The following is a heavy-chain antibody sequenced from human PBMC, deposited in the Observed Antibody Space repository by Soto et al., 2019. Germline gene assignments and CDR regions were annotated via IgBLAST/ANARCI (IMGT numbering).Heavy chain of an antibody. V-gene: IGHV4-39*01. Sequence: QLQLQESGPGLVKPSETLSLNCIVSGVSIGSSPDYWGWVRQPPGKGPEWIGSIYYSGTTYYNPSLKGRVTISVDTSNNQFPLKLSSVPAADTAVYYCVRQAVGYSGFDRRPYYFDYWGHGTLVTASS. D-gene: IGHD5-12*01. CDR1: GVSIGSSPDY. J-gene: IGHJ4*01. CDR3: VRQAVGYSGFDRRPYYFDY. CDR2: IYYSGTT.